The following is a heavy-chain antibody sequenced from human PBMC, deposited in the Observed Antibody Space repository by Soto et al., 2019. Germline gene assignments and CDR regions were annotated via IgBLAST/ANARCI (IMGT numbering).Heavy chain of an antibody. CDR2: IWYDGSNK. J-gene: IGHJ4*02. CDR1: GFTFSSYG. D-gene: IGHD2-2*01. CDR3: ARDGFSGGYQPLPY. V-gene: IGHV3-33*01. Sequence: GGSLRLSCAASGFTFSSYGMHWVRQAPGKGLEWVAVIWYDGSNKYYADSVKGRFTISRDNSKNTLYLQMNSLRAEDTAVYYCARDGFSGGYQPLPYWGQGTLVTVSS.